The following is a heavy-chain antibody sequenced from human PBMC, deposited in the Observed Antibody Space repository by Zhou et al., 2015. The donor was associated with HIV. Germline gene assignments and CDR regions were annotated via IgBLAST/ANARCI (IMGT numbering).Heavy chain of an antibody. CDR1: GFTFNDHG. CDR2: ISYDGSKR. V-gene: IGHV3-30*18. D-gene: IGHD3-10*01. J-gene: IGHJ4*02. CDR3: AKTQLLSLPEGFDY. Sequence: QVQLVESGGGVVQPGRSLRLSCAASGFTFNDHGMHWVRQAPGKGLEWVAVISYDGSKRYYADSVRGRFTISRDNSKNTLYLQMNSLRPEDTAVYYCAKTQLLSLPEGFDYWGQGTLVTVSS.